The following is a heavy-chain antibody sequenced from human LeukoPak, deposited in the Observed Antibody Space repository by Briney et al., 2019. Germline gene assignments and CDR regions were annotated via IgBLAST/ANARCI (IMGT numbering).Heavy chain of an antibody. V-gene: IGHV3-30*03. CDR3: ARDGTWWELGNYFDY. J-gene: IGHJ4*02. D-gene: IGHD1-26*01. Sequence: GGSLRLSCVASGFTFSDAWMSWVRQAPGKGLEWVAVISYDGSNKYYADSVKGRFTISRDNSKNTLYLQMNSLRAEDTAVYYCARDGTWWELGNYFDYWGQGTLVTVSS. CDR2: ISYDGSNK. CDR1: GFTFSDAW.